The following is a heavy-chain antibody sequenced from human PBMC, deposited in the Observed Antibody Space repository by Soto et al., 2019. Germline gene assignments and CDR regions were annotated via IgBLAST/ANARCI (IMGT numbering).Heavy chain of an antibody. Sequence: SETLSLTCGVYGGSFSPYFWSWIRQPPGKGLEWIGEINHGGSTNYNPSLKSRVTISVDTSKNQLSLKLTSVTAADTAVYYCARDPYYYGSGFDSWGQGTLVTVSS. D-gene: IGHD3-10*01. CDR1: GGSFSPYF. CDR3: ARDPYYYGSGFDS. CDR2: INHGGST. J-gene: IGHJ4*02. V-gene: IGHV4-34*01.